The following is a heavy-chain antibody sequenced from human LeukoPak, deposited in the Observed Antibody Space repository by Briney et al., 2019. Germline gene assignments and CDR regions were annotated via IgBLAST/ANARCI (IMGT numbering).Heavy chain of an antibody. V-gene: IGHV3-74*01. CDR1: GFTFSSYW. D-gene: IGHD3-3*01. CDR3: ARTSEWSVYYYMDV. CDR2: INSDATTT. J-gene: IGHJ6*03. Sequence: GGSLRLSCAASGFTFSSYWMLWVRQAPGKGLVLVSLINSDATTTTYADSVNGRFTISRDNAKCTLYLQMNSLRAEDTAVYYCARTSEWSVYYYMDVWGKGTTVTVSS.